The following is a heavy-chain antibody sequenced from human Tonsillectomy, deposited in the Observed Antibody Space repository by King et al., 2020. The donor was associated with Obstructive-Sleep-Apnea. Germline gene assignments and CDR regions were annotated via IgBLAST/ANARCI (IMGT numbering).Heavy chain of an antibody. Sequence: QLVQSGAEVKKPGESLRISCKGSGPIFPNYWIAWVRQMPGKGLEWMGIINFGDSHPRYSPSFQGQVTISVDKSIPTAYLQWNSLAASDTAIYYCARGHYYYGVDVWGQGTTVTVSS. CDR1: GPIFPNYW. V-gene: IGHV5-51*01. J-gene: IGHJ6*02. CDR3: ARGHYYYGVDV. CDR2: INFGDSHP.